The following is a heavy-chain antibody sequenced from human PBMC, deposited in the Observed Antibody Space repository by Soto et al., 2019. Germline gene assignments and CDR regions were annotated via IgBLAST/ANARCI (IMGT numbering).Heavy chain of an antibody. CDR3: ARDDGFGELFYNWFDP. Sequence: ASVKVSCKASGYTFTSYGISWVRQAPGQGLEWMGWISAYNGNTNYAQKLQGRVTMTTDTSTSTAYMELRSLRSDDTAVYYCARDDGFGELFYNWFDPWGQGTLVTVSS. V-gene: IGHV1-18*01. D-gene: IGHD3-10*01. CDR2: ISAYNGNT. CDR1: GYTFTSYG. J-gene: IGHJ5*02.